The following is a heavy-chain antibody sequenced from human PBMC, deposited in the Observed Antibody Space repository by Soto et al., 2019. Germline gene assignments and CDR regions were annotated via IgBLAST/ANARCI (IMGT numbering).Heavy chain of an antibody. Sequence: QVQLVQSGAEVKKPGASVKVSCKAAAYTFTSYDINWVRQATGQDFEWMGWMNPNNGNTAYAQKFQGRVTMTRDTCKSTAFMELSSLTSEDTAVYYCARGPRNWGVDYWGQGTLVTVSS. CDR2: MNPNNGNT. D-gene: IGHD7-27*01. CDR3: ARGPRNWGVDY. V-gene: IGHV1-8*01. CDR1: AYTFTSYD. J-gene: IGHJ4*02.